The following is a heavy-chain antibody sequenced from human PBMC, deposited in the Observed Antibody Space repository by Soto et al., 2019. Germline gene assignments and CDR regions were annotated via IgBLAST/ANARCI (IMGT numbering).Heavy chain of an antibody. Sequence: SETLSLTCTVSGGSISSHYWSWIRQPPGKGLEWIGYTYYSGSTNYNPSLKSRVTISVDTSKNQFSLKLSSVTAADTAVYYCARGHPYSTGFDHWRQGTLVTVSS. J-gene: IGHJ4*02. D-gene: IGHD5-18*01. CDR2: TYYSGST. CDR1: GGSISSHY. V-gene: IGHV4-59*11. CDR3: ARGHPYSTGFDH.